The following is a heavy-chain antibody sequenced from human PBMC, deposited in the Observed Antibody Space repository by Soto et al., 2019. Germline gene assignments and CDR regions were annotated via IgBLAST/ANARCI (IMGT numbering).Heavy chain of an antibody. CDR3: AKIRWTISLQEEDAI. D-gene: IGHD2-15*01. J-gene: IGHJ4*02. Sequence: QVQLVQSGAEVKKPGSSVKVSCKSSGGTFGSYAISWVRQAPGQGLERMGGVIPIFGTPHYAQKFHGRVTITADIPPGTGYLALSSLPSADTAVYYCAKIRWTISLQEEDAIWGSGPVVTVSS. CDR2: VIPIFGTP. CDR1: GGTFGSYA. V-gene: IGHV1-69*06.